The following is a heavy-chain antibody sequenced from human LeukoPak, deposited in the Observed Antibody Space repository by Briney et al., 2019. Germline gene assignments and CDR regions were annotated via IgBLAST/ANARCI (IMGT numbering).Heavy chain of an antibody. J-gene: IGHJ4*02. Sequence: ASVKVSCKASGYTFTSYAMHWVRQAPGQRLEWMGWINAGNGNTKYSLKFQGRVTITRDTSASTAYMELSSLRSEDTAVYYCARDSSSSWSLDYWGQGTLVTVSS. D-gene: IGHD6-13*01. CDR2: INAGNGNT. CDR1: GYTFTSYA. V-gene: IGHV1-3*01. CDR3: ARDSSSSWSLDY.